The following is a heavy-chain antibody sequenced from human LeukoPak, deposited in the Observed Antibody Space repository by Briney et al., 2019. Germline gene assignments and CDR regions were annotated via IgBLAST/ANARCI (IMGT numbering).Heavy chain of an antibody. Sequence: PSETLSLTCTVSGGSISSSSYYWGWLRQPPGKGLEWIGSIYYSGSTYYNPSLKSRVTISVDTSKNQFSLKLSSVTAADTAVYYCARRVSRERRYYFDYWGQGTLVTVSS. CDR2: IYYSGST. D-gene: IGHD1-1*01. CDR3: ARRVSRERRYYFDY. J-gene: IGHJ4*02. CDR1: GGSISSSSYY. V-gene: IGHV4-39*01.